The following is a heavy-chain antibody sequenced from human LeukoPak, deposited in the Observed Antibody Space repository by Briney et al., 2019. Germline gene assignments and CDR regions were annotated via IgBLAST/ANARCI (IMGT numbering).Heavy chain of an antibody. Sequence: TSSETLSLTCAVYGGSFSGYYWSWIRQPPGKGLEWIGEINHSGSTNYNPSLKSRVTISVDTSKNQFSLKLSSVTAADTAVYYCARRYYGSGSYPFDYWGQGTLVTVSS. V-gene: IGHV4-34*01. J-gene: IGHJ4*02. CDR1: GGSFSGYY. D-gene: IGHD3-10*01. CDR3: ARRYYGSGSYPFDY. CDR2: INHSGST.